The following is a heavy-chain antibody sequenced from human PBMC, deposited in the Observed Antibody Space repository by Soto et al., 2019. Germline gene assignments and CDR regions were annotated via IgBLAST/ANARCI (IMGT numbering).Heavy chain of an antibody. Sequence: GSLRLSCRTSGFIFSTYWMHWVRHAPGKGLLWVSNVNSDESSSAYADPVKGRFTISRDNAKNTLYLQMNSLRVEDTAIYYCARGLSRSLWLDPWGQGPPVTVYS. J-gene: IGHJ5*02. CDR3: ARGLSRSLWLDP. D-gene: IGHD6-13*01. CDR1: GFIFSTYW. V-gene: IGHV3-74*01. CDR2: VNSDESSS.